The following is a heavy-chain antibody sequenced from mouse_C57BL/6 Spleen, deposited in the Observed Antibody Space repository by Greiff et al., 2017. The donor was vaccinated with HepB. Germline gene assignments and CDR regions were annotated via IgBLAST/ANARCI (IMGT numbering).Heavy chain of an antibody. J-gene: IGHJ2*01. CDR3: ASTITTVVAEDFDY. D-gene: IGHD1-1*01. CDR1: GYTFTGYW. Sequence: LMKPGASVKLSCKATGYTFTGYWIEWVKQRPGHGLEWIGEILPGSGSTNYNEKFKGKATFTADTSSNTAYMQLSSLTTEYSAIYYCASTITTVVAEDFDYWGQGTTLTVSS. CDR2: ILPGSGST. V-gene: IGHV1-9*01.